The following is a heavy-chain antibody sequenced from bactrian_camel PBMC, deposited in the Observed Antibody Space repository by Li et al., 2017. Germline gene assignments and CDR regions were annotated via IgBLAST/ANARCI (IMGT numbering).Heavy chain of an antibody. V-gene: IGHV3S53*01. Sequence: VQLVESGGGSVQAGGSLRLSCVASGYNVSRMCMGWFRQQAPGKEREGVATMYRKGAAIYEDSVKGRFTISKDNAKNTLYLQMNSLKPEDTAMYYCAAQGGSWPSCLMAAYTYWGQGTQVTVS. CDR1: GYNVSRMC. CDR2: MYRKGAA. D-gene: IGHD6*01. CDR3: AAQGGSWPSCLMAAYTY. J-gene: IGHJ4*01.